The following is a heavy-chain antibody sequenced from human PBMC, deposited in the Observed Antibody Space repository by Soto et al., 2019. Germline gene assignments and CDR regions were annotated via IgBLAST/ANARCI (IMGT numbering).Heavy chain of an antibody. D-gene: IGHD3-22*01. J-gene: IGHJ4*02. V-gene: IGHV3-30-3*01. CDR2: IAYDGSNQ. CDR3: ARDRGARYFDNTGYYQGRTIFGD. Sequence: QVQLVESGGGVVRPGRSLRLSCEASGFTFNNYTIHWVRHSPAKGLEWVAVIAYDGSNQLYADSVKGRFIISRDNSENIVFLEMSSLAPEDTAVYYCARDRGARYFDNTGYYQGRTIFGDWGQGTLVTVSS. CDR1: GFTFNNYT.